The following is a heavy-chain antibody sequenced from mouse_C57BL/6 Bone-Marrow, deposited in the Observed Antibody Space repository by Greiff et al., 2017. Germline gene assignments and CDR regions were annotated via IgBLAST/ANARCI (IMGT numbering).Heavy chain of an antibody. D-gene: IGHD1-1*02. J-gene: IGHJ3*01. CDR1: GYTFTSYW. CDR3: ARGGGWFAD. Sequence: QVQLQQPGAELVKPGASVKLSCKASGYTFTSYWMQWVKQRPGQGLEWIGEIDPSDSYTNYNQKFKGKATLTVDTSSSTAYMQLSSLTSEDSAVYYCARGGGWFADWGQGTLVTVSA. V-gene: IGHV1-50*01. CDR2: IDPSDSYT.